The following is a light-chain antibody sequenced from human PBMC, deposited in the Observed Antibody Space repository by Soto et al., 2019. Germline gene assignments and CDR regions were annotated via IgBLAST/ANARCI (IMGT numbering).Light chain of an antibody. CDR2: DAS. CDR3: QQRSDWPST. J-gene: IGKJ4*01. CDR1: QSVSSY. Sequence: EIVLTQSPATLSLSTGERATLSCRASQSVSSYLAWYQQKPGQAPRLLIYDASNRATGIPARFSGSGSGTDFTLTSSSLEPDDVAVYYCQQRSDWPSTFGGGTKVQIK. V-gene: IGKV3-11*01.